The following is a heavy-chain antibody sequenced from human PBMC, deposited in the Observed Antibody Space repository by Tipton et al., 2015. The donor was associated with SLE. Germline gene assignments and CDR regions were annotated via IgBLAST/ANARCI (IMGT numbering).Heavy chain of an antibody. J-gene: IGHJ3*02. V-gene: IGHV4-39*01. CDR1: GGSISSRSYD. Sequence: TLSLTCTVSGGSISSRSYDWGWIRQPPGKGLEWIGSIYDTGNTYYNPSLKSRVTISEDTSRNQFSLKLTSVTAADTAVYYCASHSGSYWGGAFDIWGQGTMVTVSS. D-gene: IGHD1-26*01. CDR2: IYDTGNT. CDR3: ASHSGSYWGGAFDI.